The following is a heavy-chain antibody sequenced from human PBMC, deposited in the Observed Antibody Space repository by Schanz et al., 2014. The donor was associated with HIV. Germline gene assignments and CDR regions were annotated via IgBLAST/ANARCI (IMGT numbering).Heavy chain of an antibody. CDR1: GFTFSNYA. CDR3: AKGSNYYGLDV. CDR2: ISGSVGST. D-gene: IGHD3-10*01. Sequence: VQLVESGGGVVQPGRSLRLSCAVSGFTFSNYAMHWVRQAPGKGLEWVSSISGSVGSTYYADSVKGRFTISRDNSKNTLYLQMNTLRAEDTAVYYCAKGSNYYGLDVWGQGTTVTVSS. V-gene: IGHV3-23*04. J-gene: IGHJ6*02.